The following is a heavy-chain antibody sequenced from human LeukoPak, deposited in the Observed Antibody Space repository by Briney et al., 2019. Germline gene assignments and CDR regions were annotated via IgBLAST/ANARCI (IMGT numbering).Heavy chain of an antibody. CDR3: ARDVDDFWSGFDY. CDR2: ISYDGSNK. Sequence: GGSLRLSCAASGFTFSSYAMHWVRQAPGKGLEWVAVISYDGSNKYYADSVKGRFTISRDNSKNTLYLQMNSLRAEDTAVYYCARDVDDFWSGFDYWGQGTLVTVSS. V-gene: IGHV3-30-3*01. CDR1: GFTFSSYA. D-gene: IGHD3-3*01. J-gene: IGHJ4*02.